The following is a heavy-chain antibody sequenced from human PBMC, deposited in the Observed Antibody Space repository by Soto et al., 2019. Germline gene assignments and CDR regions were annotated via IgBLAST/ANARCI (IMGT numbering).Heavy chain of an antibody. CDR1: GFTFSSYA. J-gene: IGHJ5*02. CDR3: ASSYYYGSGFDP. Sequence: QVQLVESGGGVVQPGRSLRLSCAASGFTFSSYAMHWVRQAPGKGLEWVAVISYDGSNKYYADSVKGRFTISRDNSKNTLYLHMNSLRAEDTAVYYCASSYYYGSGFDPWGQGTLVTVSS. D-gene: IGHD3-10*01. CDR2: ISYDGSNK. V-gene: IGHV3-30-3*01.